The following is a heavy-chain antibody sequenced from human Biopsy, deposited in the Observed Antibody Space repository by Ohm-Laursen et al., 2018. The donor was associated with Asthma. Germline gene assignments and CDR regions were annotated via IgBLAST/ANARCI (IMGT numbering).Heavy chain of an antibody. Sequence: PSQTLSLTCSLSSGSGGYMRSGNYYWGWIRQPPGKGLEWIGSIYYSGTTYYNPSLGSRVTVSADTSKNQFSLKLISVTAADTAVYYCVRGSSSWHHGPFHYYYGLDVWGQGTTATVSS. J-gene: IGHJ6*02. D-gene: IGHD6-13*01. CDR3: VRGSSSWHHGPFHYYYGLDV. CDR2: IYYSGTT. CDR1: SGSGGYMRSGNYY. V-gene: IGHV4-39*01.